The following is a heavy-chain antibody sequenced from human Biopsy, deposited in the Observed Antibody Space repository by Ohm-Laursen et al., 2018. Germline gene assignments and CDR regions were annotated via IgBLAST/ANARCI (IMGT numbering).Heavy chain of an antibody. Sequence: SLRLSCTASGFTFSSYAMSWVRQAPGKGLEWVSAIRSTGGSTYYANSVKGRFTISRDNSKNILFLQVNNLIAEDTAIYYCTKADDFWSPEGYYYYFSGMDVWGQGTTVTVSS. CDR1: GFTFSSYA. V-gene: IGHV3-23*01. CDR3: TKADDFWSPEGYYYYFSGMDV. D-gene: IGHD3-3*01. CDR2: IRSTGGST. J-gene: IGHJ6*02.